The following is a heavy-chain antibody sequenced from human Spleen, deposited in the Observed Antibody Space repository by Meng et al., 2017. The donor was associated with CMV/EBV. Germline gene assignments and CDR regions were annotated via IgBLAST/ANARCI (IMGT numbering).Heavy chain of an antibody. CDR1: SFSNYC. J-gene: IGHJ5*02. D-gene: IGHD6-13*01. Sequence: SFSNYCWTWIRLPPGKVLQWIGEINYYGTTNYNPSLKNRVTISLDTSKNQFSLKVRSVTAADTAVYYCARGPRETSALDSSSYNWFDPWGQGTLVTVSS. CDR2: INYYGTT. CDR3: ARGPRETSALDSSSYNWFDP. V-gene: IGHV4-34*01.